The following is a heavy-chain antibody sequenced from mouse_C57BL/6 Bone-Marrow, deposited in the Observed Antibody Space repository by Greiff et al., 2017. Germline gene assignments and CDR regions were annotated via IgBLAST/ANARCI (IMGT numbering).Heavy chain of an antibody. V-gene: IGHV1-26*01. CDR1: GYTFTDYY. Sequence: EVQLQQSGPELVKPGASVKISCKASGYTFTDYYMNWVKQSHGKSLEWIGDLNPNNGGTSYNQKFKGKATLTVDKSSSTAYMELRSLTSDDSAVYYCAREIANWDAFFDYWGQGTTLTVSS. CDR3: AREIANWDAFFDY. CDR2: LNPNNGGT. J-gene: IGHJ2*01. D-gene: IGHD4-1*01.